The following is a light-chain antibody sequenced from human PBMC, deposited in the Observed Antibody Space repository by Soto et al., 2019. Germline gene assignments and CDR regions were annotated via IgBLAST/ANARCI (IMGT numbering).Light chain of an antibody. J-gene: IGLJ3*02. CDR3: LLSSSGTNWL. V-gene: IGLV7-46*01. CDR1: TGAVTSGNY. CDR2: DTT. Sequence: QAVVTQEPSLTVSPGGTVTLTCGSSTGAVTSGNYPYWFQKKPGQAPRTLIYDTTNKQSWTPARFSGSLLGGKAALTLAGAQTDDEADYYCLLSSSGTNWLFGGGTKVTVL.